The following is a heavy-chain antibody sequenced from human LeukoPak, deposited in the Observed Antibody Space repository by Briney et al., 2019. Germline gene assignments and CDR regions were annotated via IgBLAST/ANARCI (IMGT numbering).Heavy chain of an antibody. D-gene: IGHD3-10*01. J-gene: IGHJ4*02. CDR1: GGSFSGYY. Sequence: SETLSLTCAVYGGSFSGYYWSWIRQPPGKGLEWIGEINHSGSTNYNPSLKSRVTISVDTSKNQFYLMLSSVTAADTAVYYCARKRITMVRGVIIGGVYFDYWGQGTLVTVSS. V-gene: IGHV4-34*01. CDR2: INHSGST. CDR3: ARKRITMVRGVIIGGVYFDY.